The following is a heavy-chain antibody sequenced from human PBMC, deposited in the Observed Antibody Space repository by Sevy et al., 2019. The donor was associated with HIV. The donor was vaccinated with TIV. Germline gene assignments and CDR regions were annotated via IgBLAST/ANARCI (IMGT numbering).Heavy chain of an antibody. J-gene: IGHJ4*02. CDR3: AKAPRSGSFYYFDY. CDR1: GFTFSSYA. D-gene: IGHD6-13*01. CDR2: ISGSGGST. V-gene: IGHV3-23*01. Sequence: GGSLRLSCAASGFTFSSYAMSWVRQAPGKGLEWVSVISGSGGSTYYADSVMGRFTISRDNSKNTLYLQMNSLRAEDTAVYYCAKAPRSGSFYYFDYWGQGTLVTVSS.